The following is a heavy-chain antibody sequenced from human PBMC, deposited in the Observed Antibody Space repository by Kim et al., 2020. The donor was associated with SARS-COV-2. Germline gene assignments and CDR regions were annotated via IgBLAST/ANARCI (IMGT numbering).Heavy chain of an antibody. CDR2: MNPNIENT. Sequence: ASVKVSCRAFEYTFNTYDLNWVRQTPGQGLEWLGWMNPNIENTGYAQKFQGRITMTRNSSISTAYMELSGLRSDDTAVYYCARSRGETTLDGFDVWGQGTVVTVPS. J-gene: IGHJ3*01. CDR1: EYTFNTYD. V-gene: IGHV1-8*01. CDR3: ARSRGETTLDGFDV. D-gene: IGHD3-10*01.